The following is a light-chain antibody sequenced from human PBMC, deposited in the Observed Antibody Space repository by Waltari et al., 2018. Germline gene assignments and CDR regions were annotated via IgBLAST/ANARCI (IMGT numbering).Light chain of an antibody. V-gene: IGKV3-11*01. J-gene: IGKJ1*01. CDR3: LQRSLWPWT. Sequence: IVLTQSPDTLSLSPGERATLSCRARQGVSAYLAWYQQKSGHAPRLLIYDTSKRVTGIPARFSGSGSGTDSTLTISSLEPEDFAIYYCLQRSLWPWTFGQGTKVEI. CDR2: DTS. CDR1: QGVSAY.